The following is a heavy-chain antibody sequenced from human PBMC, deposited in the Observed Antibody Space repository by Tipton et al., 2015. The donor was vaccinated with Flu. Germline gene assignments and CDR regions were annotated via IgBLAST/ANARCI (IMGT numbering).Heavy chain of an antibody. CDR3: AMTTVTTCPDY. CDR2: IRSDGNNK. CDR1: GFTFSNYA. Sequence: SLRLSCAASGFTFSNYAMHWVRQAPGKGLEWVAFIRSDGNNKYYTDSVKGRFTISRDNSKNTLYLQMNSLRAEDTAVYYCAMTTVTTCPDYWGQGTLVTVSS. D-gene: IGHD4-17*01. J-gene: IGHJ4*02. V-gene: IGHV3-30*02.